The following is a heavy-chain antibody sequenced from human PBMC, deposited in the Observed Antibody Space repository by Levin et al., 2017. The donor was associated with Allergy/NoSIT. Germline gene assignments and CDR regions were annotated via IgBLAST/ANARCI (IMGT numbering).Heavy chain of an antibody. CDR1: GGTFSSYT. Sequence: SVKVSCKASGGTFSSYTISWVRQAPGQGLEWMGRIIPILGIANYAQKFQGRVTITADKSTSTAYMELSSLRSEDTAVYYCARDARGFIGVGDYWGQGTLVTVSS. V-gene: IGHV1-69*04. CDR3: ARDARGFIGVGDY. J-gene: IGHJ4*02. D-gene: IGHD5-12*01. CDR2: IIPILGIA.